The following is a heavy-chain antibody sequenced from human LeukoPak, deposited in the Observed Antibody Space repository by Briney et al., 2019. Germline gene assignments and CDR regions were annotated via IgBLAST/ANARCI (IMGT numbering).Heavy chain of an antibody. Sequence: ASVKVSCKASGYTFTSYGISWVRQAPGQGLEWMGWISAYNGNTNYAQKLQGRVTMTTDTSTSTAYMELRSLRSDDTAVYYCARDRPDIVVVVAANPNLFDPWGQGTLVTVSS. CDR3: ARDRPDIVVVVAANPNLFDP. V-gene: IGHV1-18*01. D-gene: IGHD2-15*01. J-gene: IGHJ5*02. CDR1: GYTFTSYG. CDR2: ISAYNGNT.